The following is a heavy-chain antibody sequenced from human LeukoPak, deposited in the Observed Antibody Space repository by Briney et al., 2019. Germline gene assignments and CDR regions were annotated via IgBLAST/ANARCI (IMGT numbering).Heavy chain of an antibody. J-gene: IGHJ4*02. CDR2: IYDSGST. Sequence: PSETLSLTCTVSGDSISSGGYHWNRIRQRPGKGLEWIGYIYDSGSTYYSPSLKGRLTISVDTSKNQFSLRLNSVTAADTAVYYCARVKYTSSWHQVDSWGQGALVTVSS. D-gene: IGHD6-13*01. V-gene: IGHV4-31*03. CDR1: GDSISSGGYH. CDR3: ARVKYTSSWHQVDS.